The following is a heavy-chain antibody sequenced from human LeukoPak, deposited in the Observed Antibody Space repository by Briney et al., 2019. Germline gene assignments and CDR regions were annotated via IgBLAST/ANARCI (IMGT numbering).Heavy chain of an antibody. CDR3: ATLLDSFWSGHSVPPEDY. D-gene: IGHD3/OR15-3a*01. J-gene: IGHJ4*02. CDR2: FRPENDVP. Sequence: GASVKVSCKLSENRLTQLPMHWVRQAPGQGLEWVGGFRPENDVPVYAQKFQGRVAMTTDTSTDTAYMELWSLKSDDTAVYFCATLLDSFWSGHSVPPEDYWGQGTLVTVSS. CDR1: ENRLTQLP. V-gene: IGHV1-24*01.